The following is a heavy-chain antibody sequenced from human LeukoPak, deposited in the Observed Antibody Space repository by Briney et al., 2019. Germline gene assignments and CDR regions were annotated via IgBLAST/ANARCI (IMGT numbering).Heavy chain of an antibody. Sequence: GASVKVSCKASGGTFSSYAISWVRQAPGQGLEWMGGIIPIFGTANYAQKFQGRVMITADKSTSTAYMELSSLRSEDTAVYYCATFVDTAMVDHFDYWGQGTLVTVSS. CDR3: ATFVDTAMVDHFDY. V-gene: IGHV1-69*06. CDR1: GGTFSSYA. J-gene: IGHJ4*02. D-gene: IGHD5-18*01. CDR2: IIPIFGTA.